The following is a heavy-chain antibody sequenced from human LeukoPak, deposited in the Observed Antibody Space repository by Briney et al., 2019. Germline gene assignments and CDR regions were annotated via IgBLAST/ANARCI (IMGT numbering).Heavy chain of an antibody. Sequence: PSETLSLTCTVSGGSISSYYWSWIRQPPGKGLEWIGYIYYSGSTNYNPSLKSRVTISVDTSKNQFSLKLSSVTAADTAVYYCAREGDGVAAAGIIDYWGQGTLVTVSS. CDR3: AREGDGVAAAGIIDY. J-gene: IGHJ4*02. D-gene: IGHD6-13*01. CDR2: IYYSGST. CDR1: GGSISSYY. V-gene: IGHV4-59*12.